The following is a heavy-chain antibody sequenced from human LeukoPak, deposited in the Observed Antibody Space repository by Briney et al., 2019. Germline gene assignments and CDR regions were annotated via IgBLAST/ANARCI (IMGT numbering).Heavy chain of an antibody. J-gene: IGHJ4*02. V-gene: IGHV3-23*01. CDR1: GFTFSTYS. CDR3: AKGGVVTAIALLSY. CDR2: ISGSGGST. D-gene: IGHD2-21*02. Sequence: GGSLRLSCAASGFTFSTYSMNWVRQAPGKGLEWVSAISGSGGSTYYADSVKGRFTISRDNSKNTLYLQMNSLRAEDTAVYYCAKGGVVTAIALLSYWGQGTLVTVSS.